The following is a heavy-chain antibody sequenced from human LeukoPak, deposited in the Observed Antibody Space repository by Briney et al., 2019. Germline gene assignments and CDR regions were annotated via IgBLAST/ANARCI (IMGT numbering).Heavy chain of an antibody. CDR2: ISGSGGST. J-gene: IGHJ3*02. CDR1: GFTFSSYS. CDR3: ARDFGLEQWLVRNAFDI. V-gene: IGHV3-23*01. D-gene: IGHD6-19*01. Sequence: GGSLRLSCAASGFTFSSYSMSWVRQAPGKGLEWVSAISGSGGSTYYADSVKGRFTISRDSSKNTLYLQMNSLRAEDTAVYYCARDFGLEQWLVRNAFDIWGQGTMVTVSS.